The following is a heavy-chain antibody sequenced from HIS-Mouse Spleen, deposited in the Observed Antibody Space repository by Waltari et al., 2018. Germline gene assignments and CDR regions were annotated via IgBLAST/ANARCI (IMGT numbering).Heavy chain of an antibody. Sequence: EVQLLESGGGLVQPGGSLRLPCAAAGLTFGSNAMIWVRQAPGKGLEWVSAISVSGGSTDYADSVKGRFTISRDNSKNTLYLKMNSLRAEDTAVYYCAKDLNWGYFDYWGQGTLVTVSS. D-gene: IGHD7-27*01. CDR1: GLTFGSNA. V-gene: IGHV3-23*01. CDR3: AKDLNWGYFDY. J-gene: IGHJ4*02. CDR2: ISVSGGST.